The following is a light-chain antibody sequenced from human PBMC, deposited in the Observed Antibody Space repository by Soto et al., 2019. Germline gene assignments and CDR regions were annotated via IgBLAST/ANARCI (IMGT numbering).Light chain of an antibody. CDR1: QSLAYSDGNTF. V-gene: IGKV2-30*01. CDR2: KVS. CDR3: MQGTHWPYT. J-gene: IGKJ2*01. Sequence: DVVMTQSPLSLPVTLGQPASISCRSSQSLAYSDGNTFLNWFQQRPGQSPRRLIYKVSDRDSGVPDRFSGSGSGTEFTLKISRVEAVDVGVYYCMQGTHWPYTFGQGTKLEIK.